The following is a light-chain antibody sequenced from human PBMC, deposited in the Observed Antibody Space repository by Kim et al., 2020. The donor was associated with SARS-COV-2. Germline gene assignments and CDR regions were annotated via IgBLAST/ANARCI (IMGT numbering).Light chain of an antibody. CDR3: QQYATSPTT. CDR2: AAS. J-gene: IGKJ5*01. Sequence: ETVMTQSPDTLSLSPGERATLSCRAGQTISDNYLAWYQQKPGQSPRLLIYAASSRATGIPDRFSGSGSGTDFTLTISRLESEDLGVYYCQQYATSPTTFGQGTRLEIK. CDR1: QTISDNY. V-gene: IGKV3-20*01.